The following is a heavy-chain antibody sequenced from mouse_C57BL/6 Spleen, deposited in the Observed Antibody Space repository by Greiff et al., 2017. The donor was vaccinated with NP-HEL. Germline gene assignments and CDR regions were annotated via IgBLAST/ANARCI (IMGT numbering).Heavy chain of an antibody. CDR3: TIGYSFAY. Sequence: VKLQESGAELVRPGASVTLSCKASGYTFTDYEMHWVKQTPVHGLEWIGAIDPETGGTAYNQKFKGKAILTADKSSSTAYMELRSLTSEDSAVYYCTIGYSFAYWGQGTLVTVSA. J-gene: IGHJ3*01. CDR1: GYTFTDYE. CDR2: IDPETGGT. V-gene: IGHV1-15*01. D-gene: IGHD2-3*01.